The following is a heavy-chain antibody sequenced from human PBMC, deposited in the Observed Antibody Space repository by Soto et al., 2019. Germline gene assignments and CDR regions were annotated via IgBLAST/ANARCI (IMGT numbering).Heavy chain of an antibody. V-gene: IGHV3-33*01. D-gene: IGHD6-25*01. Sequence: QVQLVESGGGVVQPGRSLRLSCAASGFTFSSYGMHWVRQAPGKGLEWVAIIWYDGSNKYYADSVQGRFTISRDNSKNTLYLQMNSLRAEDTAVYYCARDSGGVESWGQGTLVTVSS. J-gene: IGHJ5*01. CDR3: ARDSGGVES. CDR2: IWYDGSNK. CDR1: GFTFSSYG.